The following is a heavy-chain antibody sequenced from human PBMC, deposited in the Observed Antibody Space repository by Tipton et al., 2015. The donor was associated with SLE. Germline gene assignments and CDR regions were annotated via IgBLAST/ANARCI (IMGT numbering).Heavy chain of an antibody. D-gene: IGHD3/OR15-3a*01. CDR2: ISQGGTT. V-gene: IGHV4-4*08. J-gene: IGHJ3*02. CDR1: GAPVSGHD. CDR3: ARRGGGLNAVEAFDI. Sequence: TLSLTCTVSGAPVSGHDWSWLRQPPGKTLEWIGYISQGGTTRFSPSLKSRVTISVITSKNQFSLKVNSVTAADTAVYYCARRGGGLNAVEAFDIWGQGTMVTASS.